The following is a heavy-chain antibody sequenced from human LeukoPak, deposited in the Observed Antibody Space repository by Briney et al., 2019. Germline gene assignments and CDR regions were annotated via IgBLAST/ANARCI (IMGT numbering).Heavy chain of an antibody. Sequence: ASVKVSCKASGYTFTSYYMHWVRQAPGQGLEWMGIINPSGGSTSYAQKFQGRVTMTRDTSTGTVYMELSSLRSEDTAVYYCARVIKSAYYYGSGSDGYDYWGQGTLVTVSS. D-gene: IGHD3-10*01. CDR3: ARVIKSAYYYGSGSDGYDY. CDR2: INPSGGST. J-gene: IGHJ4*02. CDR1: GYTFTSYY. V-gene: IGHV1-46*01.